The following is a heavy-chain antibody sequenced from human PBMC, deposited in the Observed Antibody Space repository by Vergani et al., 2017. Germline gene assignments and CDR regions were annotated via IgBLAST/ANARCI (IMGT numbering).Heavy chain of an antibody. D-gene: IGHD6-13*01. CDR3: ARPGIAAAGQQVVGY. V-gene: IGHV5-51*01. CDR1: GYSFTSYW. Sequence: EVQLVQSGAEVKKPGESLKISCKGSGYSFTSYWIGWVRQMPGKGLEWKGIIYPGDSDTRYSPSFQVQVTISADKSLRTAYLQWSSLKASDTAMYYCARPGIAAAGQQVVGYWGQGTLVTVSS. CDR2: IYPGDSDT. J-gene: IGHJ4*02.